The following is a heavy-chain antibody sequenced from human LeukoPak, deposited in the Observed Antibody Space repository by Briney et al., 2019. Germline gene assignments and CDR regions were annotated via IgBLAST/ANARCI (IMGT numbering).Heavy chain of an antibody. D-gene: IGHD5-24*01. Sequence: GGSLRLSCAASGFTFSSYEMNWVRQAPGKGLEWVSYISSSGSTIYYADSVKGRFTISRDNAKNSLYLQMNSLRAEDTAVYYCARLGWLQGIDYWGQGTLVTVSS. CDR2: ISSSGSTI. J-gene: IGHJ4*02. CDR3: ARLGWLQGIDY. V-gene: IGHV3-48*03. CDR1: GFTFSSYE.